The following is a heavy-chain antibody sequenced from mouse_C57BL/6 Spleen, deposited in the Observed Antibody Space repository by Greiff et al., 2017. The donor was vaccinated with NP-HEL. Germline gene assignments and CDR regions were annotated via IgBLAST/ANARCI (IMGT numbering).Heavy chain of an antibody. D-gene: IGHD2-1*01. J-gene: IGHJ3*01. CDR3: AREGYGNLAWFAY. Sequence: QVQLQQPGPELVKPGASVKLSCKASGYTFTSYWMHWVKQRPGQGLEWIGNINPSNGGTNYNEKFKSKATLTVDKASSTAYMQLSSLTSEDSAVYYCAREGYGNLAWFAYWGQGTLVTVSA. V-gene: IGHV1-53*01. CDR1: GYTFTSYW. CDR2: INPSNGGT.